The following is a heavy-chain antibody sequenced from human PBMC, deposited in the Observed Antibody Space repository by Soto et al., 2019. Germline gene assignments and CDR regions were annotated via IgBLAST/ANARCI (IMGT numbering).Heavy chain of an antibody. J-gene: IGHJ6*02. V-gene: IGHV4-59*01. CDR1: GGSISSYY. CDR2: IYYSGST. Sequence: SEILSLTCTVSGGSISSYYWSWIRQPPGKGLEWIGYIYYSGSTNYNPSLKSRVAISVDTSKNQFSLKLSSVTAADTAVYYCARERYYGMDVWGQGTTVTVSS. CDR3: ARERYYGMDV.